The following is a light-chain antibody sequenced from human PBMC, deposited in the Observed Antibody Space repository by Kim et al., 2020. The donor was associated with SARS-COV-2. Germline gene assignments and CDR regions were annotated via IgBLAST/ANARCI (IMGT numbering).Light chain of an antibody. CDR1: SSDIGTYTH. Sequence: QSITIPCTGTSSDIGTYTHVSWYRQDPDKAPKLMIYEVSERASGVSNRFAGSKSGNTASLTISGLQAEDEADYYCTSHTVPNILLFGGGTKLTVL. CDR3: TSHTVPNILL. V-gene: IGLV2-14*03. J-gene: IGLJ3*02. CDR2: EVS.